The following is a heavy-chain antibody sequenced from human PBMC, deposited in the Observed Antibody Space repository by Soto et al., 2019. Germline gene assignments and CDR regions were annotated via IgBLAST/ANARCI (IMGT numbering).Heavy chain of an antibody. CDR2: IYYSGST. J-gene: IGHJ4*02. CDR3: ARDLVVVAAAKRYFDY. V-gene: IGHV4-30-4*01. CDR1: GGSISSGDSY. Sequence: SETLSLTCTVSGGSISSGDSYWSWIRQPPGKGLEWIGYIYYSGSTHYNPSLKSRVTISVDTSRNQFSLKLSSVTAADTATYYCARDLVVVAAAKRYFDYWGQGTLVTVSS. D-gene: IGHD2-15*01.